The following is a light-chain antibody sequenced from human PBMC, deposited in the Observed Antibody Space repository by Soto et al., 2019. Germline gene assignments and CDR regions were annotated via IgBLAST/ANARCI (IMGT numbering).Light chain of an antibody. CDR2: DVT. CDR1: SSDVGGYNY. CDR3: SSYTSISTLV. J-gene: IGLJ2*01. V-gene: IGLV2-14*01. Sequence: QSALTQPASVSGSPGQSITISCTGTSSDVGGYNYVSWYQQHPGKAPKLIIYDVTNRPSGVSNRFSGSKSGNTASLTISGLQAADEADYYCSSYTSISTLVFGGGTKVTVL.